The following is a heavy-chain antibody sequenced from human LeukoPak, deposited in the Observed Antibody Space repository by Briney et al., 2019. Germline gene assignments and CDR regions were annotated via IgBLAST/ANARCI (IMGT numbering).Heavy chain of an antibody. CDR2: IWYDGSNK. CDR3: ARGKWGLPFDH. D-gene: IGHD3-22*01. V-gene: IGHV3-33*01. J-gene: IGHJ4*02. Sequence: GGSLRLSCAASGFTFSSYGLHWVRQAPGKGLEWVAIIWYDGSNKYYGDSVRGRFTISRDNSNNTLYLQMNSLSAEDTAVYYCARGKWGLPFDHWGQGTLVAVS. CDR1: GFTFSSYG.